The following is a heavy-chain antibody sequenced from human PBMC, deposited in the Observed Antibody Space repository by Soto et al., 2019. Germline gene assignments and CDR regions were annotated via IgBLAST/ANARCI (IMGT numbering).Heavy chain of an antibody. J-gene: IGHJ6*02. V-gene: IGHV1-18*04. D-gene: IGHD2-2*01. CDR2: ISAYNGNT. Sequence: GASVKVSCKASGYTFTSYGISWVQQAPGQGLEWMGWISAYNGNTNYAQKLQGRVTMTTGTSTSTAYMELRSLRSDDTAVYYCARGGYCSSTSCFVYYYYGMDVWGQGXTVTVSS. CDR3: ARGGYCSSTSCFVYYYYGMDV. CDR1: GYTFTSYG.